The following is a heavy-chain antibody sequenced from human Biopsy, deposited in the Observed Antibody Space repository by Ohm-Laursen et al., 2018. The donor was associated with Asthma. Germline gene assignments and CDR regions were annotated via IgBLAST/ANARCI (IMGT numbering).Heavy chain of an antibody. Sequence: SLRLSCAASGFTFNSYGMHWVRQAPGKGLEWVAVISYDGRNKYYGDFVKGRFTISRDNSKNTVYLQMISLRVEDTSVYYCARGAYYDFWSGYSRPIPGYYGMDVWGHGTTVTVSS. J-gene: IGHJ6*02. CDR3: ARGAYYDFWSGYSRPIPGYYGMDV. CDR1: GFTFNSYG. D-gene: IGHD3-3*01. CDR2: ISYDGRNK. V-gene: IGHV3-30*03.